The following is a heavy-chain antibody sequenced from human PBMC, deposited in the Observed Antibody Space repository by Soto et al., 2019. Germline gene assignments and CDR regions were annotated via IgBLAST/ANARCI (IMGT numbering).Heavy chain of an antibody. CDR1: GFTFTSSA. Sequence: QMQLVQSGPEVKKPGTSVKVSCKASGFTFTSSAVQWVRQARGQRLEGIGWIVVGSGNTNYAQKFQERVTITRDMSTSTAYMELSSLRSEDTAVYYCAASGIWANHNYYYCMDVWGQVTTVTVAS. J-gene: IGHJ6*02. CDR3: AASGIWANHNYYYCMDV. CDR2: IVVGSGNT. D-gene: IGHD3-16*01. V-gene: IGHV1-58*01.